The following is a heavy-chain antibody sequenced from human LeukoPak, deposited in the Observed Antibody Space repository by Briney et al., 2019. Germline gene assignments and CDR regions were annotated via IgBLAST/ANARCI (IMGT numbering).Heavy chain of an antibody. Sequence: PGGSLRLSCAASGFTFSSYIMNWVRQTPGKGLEWVSYISRSGSTIYFADSVNGRFTFSRDNAKNSLYLQMDSLKASDTAMYYCARRIYGSDSTFDYWGQGTLVTVSS. CDR1: GFTFSSYI. CDR2: ISRSGSTI. V-gene: IGHV3-48*04. J-gene: IGHJ4*02. CDR3: ARRIYGSDSTFDY. D-gene: IGHD3-10*01.